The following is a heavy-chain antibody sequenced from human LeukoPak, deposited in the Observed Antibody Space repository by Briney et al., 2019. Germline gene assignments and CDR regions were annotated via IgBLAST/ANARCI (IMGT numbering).Heavy chain of an antibody. CDR3: ARELRYDNSDSGAF. D-gene: IGHD3-22*01. Sequence: KASETLSLTCTVSGGSISSYYWSWIRQPPGKGLEWIGYIYYSGSTNYNPSLKSRVTISVDTSKNQFSLKLSSVTAADTAVYYCARELRYDNSDSGAFWGQGTVATVSS. CDR2: IYYSGST. J-gene: IGHJ3*01. CDR1: GGSISSYY. V-gene: IGHV4-59*01.